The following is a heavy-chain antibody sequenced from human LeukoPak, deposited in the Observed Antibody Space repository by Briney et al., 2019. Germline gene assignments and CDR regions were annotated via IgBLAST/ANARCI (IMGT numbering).Heavy chain of an antibody. J-gene: IGHJ6*03. D-gene: IGHD6-19*01. CDR3: ARVRGGSGWYGSYYYMDV. CDR2: ISSNGGST. Sequence: GGSLRLSCAASGSTFSSYAMHWVRRAPGKGLEYVSAISSNGGSTYYANSVKGRFTISRDNSKNTLYLQMNSLRAEDTAVYYCARVRGGSGWYGSYYYMDVWGKGTTVTISS. CDR1: GSTFSSYA. V-gene: IGHV3-64*01.